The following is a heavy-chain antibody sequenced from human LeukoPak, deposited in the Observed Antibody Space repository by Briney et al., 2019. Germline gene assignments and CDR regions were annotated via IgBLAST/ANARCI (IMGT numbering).Heavy chain of an antibody. D-gene: IGHD5-18*01. J-gene: IGHJ4*02. CDR3: ARGDVYRVGNMGD. CDR2: IIPILGIA. Sequence: SVKVSCKSSGGTFTSYAFSWVRQAPGQGLEWMGRIIPILGIAKYAQKFQGRVTITADKSTSTTYMELSSLRSEDTAVYYCARGDVYRVGNMGDWGQGTLVTVSS. CDR1: GGTFTSYA. V-gene: IGHV1-69*04.